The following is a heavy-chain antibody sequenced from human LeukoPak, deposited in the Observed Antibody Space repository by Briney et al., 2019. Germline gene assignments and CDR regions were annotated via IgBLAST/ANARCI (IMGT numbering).Heavy chain of an antibody. D-gene: IGHD2-2*01. CDR3: ARGRRPYDFDY. J-gene: IGHJ4*02. CDR2: NHPGGIT. CDR1: GASFSHYY. Sequence: PSETLSLTCAVYGASFSHYYWSWIRQPPGKGLEWIGENHPGGITNYNPSLKSRVTISVDTSKNQFSLNLSSVTAADTALYYCARGRRPYDFDYWGQGTLVTVSS. V-gene: IGHV4-34*01.